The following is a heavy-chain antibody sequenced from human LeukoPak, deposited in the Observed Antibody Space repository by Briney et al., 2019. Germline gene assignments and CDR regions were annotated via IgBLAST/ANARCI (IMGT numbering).Heavy chain of an antibody. Sequence: GGSLRLSCAASGFTFSSYGMSWVRQAPGKGLEWVSAISGSGGSTYYADSVKGRFTISRDNSKNTLYLQMNSLRAEDTAVYYCAKGDYGSGSYYGYWGQGTLVTVSS. D-gene: IGHD3-10*01. CDR3: AKGDYGSGSYYGY. J-gene: IGHJ4*02. CDR1: GFTFSSYG. CDR2: ISGSGGST. V-gene: IGHV3-23*01.